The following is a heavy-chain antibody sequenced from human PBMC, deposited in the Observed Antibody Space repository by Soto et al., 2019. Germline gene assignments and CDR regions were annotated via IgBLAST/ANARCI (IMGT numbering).Heavy chain of an antibody. CDR3: TADRAEMPTITIAY. J-gene: IGHJ4*02. D-gene: IGHD3-3*01. CDR2: INHSGST. Sequence: SETLSLTCAVYGGSFSGYYWSWIRQPPGKGLEWIGEINHSGSTNYNPSLKSRVTISVDTSKNQFSLKLSSVTAADTAVYYCTADRAEMPTITIAYWGQGSLVTVSS. V-gene: IGHV4-34*03. CDR1: GGSFSGYY.